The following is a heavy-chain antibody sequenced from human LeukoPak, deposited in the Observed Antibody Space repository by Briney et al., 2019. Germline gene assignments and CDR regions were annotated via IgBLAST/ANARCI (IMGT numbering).Heavy chain of an antibody. Sequence: GGSLRLSCAASGFTFSSYAKYWVRQAPGKGLEWVSGIFGSGGSTHYADSVKGRFTISRDNSKNTVYLQMNSLRAEDTAVHYCAKTTTGYSSGRFPGWPVDYWGQGTLVTVSS. V-gene: IGHV3-23*01. CDR3: AKTTTGYSSGRFPGWPVDY. J-gene: IGHJ4*02. CDR2: IFGSGGST. D-gene: IGHD6-19*01. CDR1: GFTFSSYA.